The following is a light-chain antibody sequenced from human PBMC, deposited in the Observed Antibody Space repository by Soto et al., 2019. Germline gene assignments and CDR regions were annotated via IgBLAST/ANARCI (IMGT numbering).Light chain of an antibody. Sequence: EIVLIQSPDTLSLTLGEPATLSCRASQSVSNNYLAWYQQKPGQAPRLLIDGASNSGTGIPDRFSGSGSGIDFTLTISRLEPEDFEVYYCQQNGSSGTFGQGTKVDIK. V-gene: IGKV3-20*01. CDR3: QQNGSSGT. J-gene: IGKJ1*01. CDR1: QSVSNNY. CDR2: GAS.